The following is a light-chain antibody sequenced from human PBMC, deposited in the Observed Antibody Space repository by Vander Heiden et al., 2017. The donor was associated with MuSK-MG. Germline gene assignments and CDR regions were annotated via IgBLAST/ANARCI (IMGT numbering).Light chain of an antibody. CDR1: QSIGTY. V-gene: IGKV1-39*01. CDR2: AAS. CDR3: QQSDSAPPWT. Sequence: DIQVTQSPSSLSASLGDRVTITCRASQSIGTYLNWYKQKPGKAPNVLIYAASTLQSGVPSRFSGAGSGTHFTLTISGLQPEDFATYYCQQSDSAPPWTFGQGTKVEIK. J-gene: IGKJ1*01.